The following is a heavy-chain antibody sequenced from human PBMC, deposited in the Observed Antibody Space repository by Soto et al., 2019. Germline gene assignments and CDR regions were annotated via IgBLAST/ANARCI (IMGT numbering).Heavy chain of an antibody. V-gene: IGHV3-30-3*01. CDR1: GFTFSSYA. CDR3: ARALDYYGMDV. Sequence: QVPLVESGGGVVQPGRSLRLSCAASGFTFSSYAMHWVRQAPGKGLEWVAVISYDGSNKYYADSVKGRFTISRDNSKNTLYLQMNSLRAEDTAVYYCARALDYYGMDVWGQGTTVTVSS. J-gene: IGHJ6*02. CDR2: ISYDGSNK.